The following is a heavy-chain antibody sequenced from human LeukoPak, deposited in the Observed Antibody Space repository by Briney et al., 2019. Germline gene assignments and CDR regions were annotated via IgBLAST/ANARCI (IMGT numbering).Heavy chain of an antibody. CDR3: ASTHLGYCSSASCQNDY. D-gene: IGHD2-2*01. CDR2: IYSGGST. J-gene: IGHJ4*02. V-gene: IGHV3-53*01. CDR1: GFTVSSNY. Sequence: GGSLRLSCAATGFTVSSNYMSWVRQAPGKGLEWVSVIYSGGSTYYADSVKGRFTISRDNSKNTLYLQMNSLRAEGTAVYYCASTHLGYCSSASCQNDYWGQGTLVTVSS.